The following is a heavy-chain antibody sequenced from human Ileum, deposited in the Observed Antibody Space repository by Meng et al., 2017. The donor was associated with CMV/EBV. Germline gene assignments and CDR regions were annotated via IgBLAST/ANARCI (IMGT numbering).Heavy chain of an antibody. J-gene: IGHJ5*02. D-gene: IGHD6-19*01. V-gene: IGHV1-18*01. CDR3: ARDLGAGFDP. CDR1: GYTFTNYP. Sequence: KVSCKASGYTFTNYPITWVRQAPRQGLEWMGWINPNNGNTKYGQKFQGRVTMTRDTSTSTAHMELRTLRSDDTAVYYCARDLGAGFDPWGQGTLVTVSS. CDR2: INPNNGNT.